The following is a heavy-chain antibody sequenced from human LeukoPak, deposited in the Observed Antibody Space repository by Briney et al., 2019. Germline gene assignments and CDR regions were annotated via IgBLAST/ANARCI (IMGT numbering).Heavy chain of an antibody. Sequence: GGSLRLSCAASGFTFSSNYMSWVRQAPGKGLEWVSVIYSGGSTYYADSVKGRFTVSRDNSKNTLYLQMNSLRAEDTAVYYCARSGYGDYIDYWGQGTLVTVSS. V-gene: IGHV3-53*01. J-gene: IGHJ4*02. D-gene: IGHD4-17*01. CDR1: GFTFSSNY. CDR2: IYSGGST. CDR3: ARSGYGDYIDY.